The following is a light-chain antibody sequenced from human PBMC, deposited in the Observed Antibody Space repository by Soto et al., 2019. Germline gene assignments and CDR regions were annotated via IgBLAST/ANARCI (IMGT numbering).Light chain of an antibody. V-gene: IGKV1-5*03. Sequence: SQMTQSPYTLSASVGDRVTITCRASQTISSWLAWYQQKPGKAPKLLIYKASTLKSGVPSRFSGSGSGTEFTLTISSLQPDDFATYYCQHYNSYSEAFGQGTKVDIK. CDR3: QHYNSYSEA. CDR2: KAS. J-gene: IGKJ1*01. CDR1: QTISSW.